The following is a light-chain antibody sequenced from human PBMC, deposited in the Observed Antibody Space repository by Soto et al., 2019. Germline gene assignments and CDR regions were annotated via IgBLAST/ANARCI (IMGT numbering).Light chain of an antibody. CDR1: QSVSSY. J-gene: IGKJ1*01. CDR3: QQYASPPLT. V-gene: IGKV3-20*01. Sequence: EIVLTQSPATLSLSPGERATLSCRASQSVSSYLAWYQQRPGQAPRLVIYGASSRAAGIPNRFSASGSGTDFTLTISRLEPEDFAVYYCQQYASPPLTFGQGTKVDIK. CDR2: GAS.